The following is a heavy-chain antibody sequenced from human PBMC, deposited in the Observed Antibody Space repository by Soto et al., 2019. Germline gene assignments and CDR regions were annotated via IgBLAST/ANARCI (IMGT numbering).Heavy chain of an antibody. D-gene: IGHD3-22*01. Sequence: PGEALNSSCKGSGYSFTIYWIGWVRQMPGKGLEWMGIIYPGDSDTRYSPSFQGQVTISADKSISTAYLQWSSLKASDTAMYYCARQGLYDSSGYYLPFDYWGQGTLVTVSS. J-gene: IGHJ4*02. CDR3: ARQGLYDSSGYYLPFDY. CDR1: GYSFTIYW. V-gene: IGHV5-51*01. CDR2: IYPGDSDT.